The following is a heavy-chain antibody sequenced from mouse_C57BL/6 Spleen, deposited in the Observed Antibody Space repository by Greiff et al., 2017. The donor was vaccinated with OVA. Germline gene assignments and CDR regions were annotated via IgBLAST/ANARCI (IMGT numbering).Heavy chain of an antibody. D-gene: IGHD2-4*01. CDR1: GYTFTSYW. Sequence: QVQLQPPGAELVTPGASVKMSCKASGYTFTSYWITWVKQRPGQGLAWIGDIYPGSGSPNSNEKFKSKATLTVDTSSSTDYMQLSSLTSEDSAVYYCARSPAYDYEGMDYWGQGTSVTVSS. CDR3: ARSPAYDYEGMDY. V-gene: IGHV1-55*01. J-gene: IGHJ4*01. CDR2: IYPGSGSP.